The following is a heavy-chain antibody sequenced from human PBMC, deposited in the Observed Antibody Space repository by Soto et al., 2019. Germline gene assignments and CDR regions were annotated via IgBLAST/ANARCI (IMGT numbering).Heavy chain of an antibody. CDR2: ISDDGVSK. V-gene: IGHV3-30*03. CDR1: GFTFSNYG. D-gene: IGHD3-10*01. CDR3: ARAYYFGSGTSYTLYY. Sequence: LRLSCAASGFTFSNYGMHWVRQAPGKGLEWVAVISDDGVSKYYADPVQGRFTISRDNSESAVFLQMNSLRPDDTALYFCARAYYFGSGTSYTLYYWGQGTQVTVSS. J-gene: IGHJ4*02.